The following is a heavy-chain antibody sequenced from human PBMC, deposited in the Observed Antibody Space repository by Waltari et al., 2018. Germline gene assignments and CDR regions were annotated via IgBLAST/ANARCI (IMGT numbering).Heavy chain of an antibody. CDR1: GFTFSNYA. CDR3: AKPFYNWDDPLHS. D-gene: IGHD1-20*01. V-gene: IGHV3-23*01. Sequence: EVQLLESGGGLVLPGGSLRLSCAASGFTFSNYAINWVRQAPGTGLEWVSAITGSDATYYTDSVKGRFTISRDTSKNTVYLQMNNLRADDTAVYYCAKPFYNWDDPLHSWGQGTLVTVSS. CDR2: ITGSDAT. J-gene: IGHJ4*02.